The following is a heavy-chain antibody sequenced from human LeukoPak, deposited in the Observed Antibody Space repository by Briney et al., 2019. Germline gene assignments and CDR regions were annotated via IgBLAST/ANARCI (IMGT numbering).Heavy chain of an antibody. CDR1: GFTFSSYA. V-gene: IGHV3-30*04. CDR2: ILYDGSNK. J-gene: IGHJ4*02. Sequence: GGSLRLSCAASGFTFSSYAMHWVRQAPGKGLEWVAVILYDGSNKYYADSVKGRFTTSRDNSKNTLYLQMNSLRAEDTAVYYCARGLYNWNDGYYFDYWGQGTLVTVSS. CDR3: ARGLYNWNDGYYFDY. D-gene: IGHD1-1*01.